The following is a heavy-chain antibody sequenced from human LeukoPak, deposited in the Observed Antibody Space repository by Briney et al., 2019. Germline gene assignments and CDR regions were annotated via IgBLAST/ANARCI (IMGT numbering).Heavy chain of an antibody. CDR3: ARDVQVSHYASSGYWP. CDR1: GGSISSSSYY. V-gene: IGHV4-39*07. CDR2: IYYSGST. D-gene: IGHD3-22*01. J-gene: IGHJ5*02. Sequence: SETLSLTCTVSGGSISSSSYYWGWIRQPPGKGLEWIGSIYYSGSTYYNPSLKSRVTISVDTSKNQFSLKLSSVTAADTAVYYCARDVQVSHYASSGYWPWGQGTLVTVSS.